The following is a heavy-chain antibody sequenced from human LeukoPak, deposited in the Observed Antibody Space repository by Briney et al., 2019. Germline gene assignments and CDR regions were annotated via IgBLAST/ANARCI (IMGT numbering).Heavy chain of an antibody. CDR3: AGVVTYYYGSGSYYVVYFDY. J-gene: IGHJ4*02. CDR1: GYTFTSYG. Sequence: ASVKVSCKASGYTFTSYGISWVGQAPGQGLEWMGWISAYNGNTNYAQKLQGRVTMTTDTSTSPAYMELRSLRSDDTAVYYCAGVVTYYYGSGSYYVVYFDYWGQGTLVTVSS. D-gene: IGHD3-10*01. CDR2: ISAYNGNT. V-gene: IGHV1-18*01.